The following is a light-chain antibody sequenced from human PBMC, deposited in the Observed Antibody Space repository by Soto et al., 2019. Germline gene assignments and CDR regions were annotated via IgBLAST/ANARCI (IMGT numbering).Light chain of an antibody. CDR1: RSVYSN. CDR3: QQYHNWPMYT. V-gene: IGKV3-15*01. J-gene: IGKJ2*01. CDR2: GAS. Sequence: IEMTQSPATLSMSPGERATVSGRASRSVYSNLAWYQQRPGQPPRLLMYGASTRAAGTPVRFSGSGSGTEFTLTISSLQPEDFAIYFCQQYHNWPMYTFGQGTKVEIK.